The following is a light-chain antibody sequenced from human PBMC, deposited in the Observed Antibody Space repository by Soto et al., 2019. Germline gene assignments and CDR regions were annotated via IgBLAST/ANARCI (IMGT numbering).Light chain of an antibody. CDR2: WAS. CDR3: QQYYTTPPIT. V-gene: IGKV4-1*01. J-gene: IGKJ4*01. Sequence: DIVMTQSPDSLAVSLGERATINCKSSQSVLYSSNDKNYLAWYQQKTGQPPKLLIYWASTRESGVPDRFSGSGSGTEFTLTISSLQDEDVAVYYCQQYYTTPPITFGGGTKVEIK. CDR1: QSVLYSSNDKNY.